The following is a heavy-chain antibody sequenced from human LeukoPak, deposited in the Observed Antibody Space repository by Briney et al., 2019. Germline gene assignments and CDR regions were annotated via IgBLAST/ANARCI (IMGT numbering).Heavy chain of an antibody. CDR2: INWNGDRR. CDR3: ARANYYDSSGARPYYYMDV. D-gene: IGHD3-22*01. CDR1: GFTFDDYG. V-gene: IGHV3-20*04. Sequence: GGSLRLSCAASGFTFDDYGMSWVRQVPGKGLEWVSGINWNGDRRDYADSVRGRFTISRDNAKNFLYLQMNSLRAEDTALYYCARANYYDSSGARPYYYMDVWGKGTTVTVSS. J-gene: IGHJ6*03.